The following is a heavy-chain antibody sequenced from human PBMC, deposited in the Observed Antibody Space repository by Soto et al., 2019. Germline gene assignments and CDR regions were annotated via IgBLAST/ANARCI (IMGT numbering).Heavy chain of an antibody. CDR2: IRKDGSEK. Sequence: EVQLVESGGGLVQPGGSLRLSCAASGFSFSNYWMNWVRLAPGKGPAWVANIRKDGSEKIYVDSVEGRFTISRDNAKNSLFLQMNNLRADDTAMYCCVVGTGWVMDTWGQGTPVIVSS. D-gene: IGHD6-19*01. J-gene: IGHJ5*02. CDR3: VVGTGWVMDT. CDR1: GFSFSNYW. V-gene: IGHV3-7*03.